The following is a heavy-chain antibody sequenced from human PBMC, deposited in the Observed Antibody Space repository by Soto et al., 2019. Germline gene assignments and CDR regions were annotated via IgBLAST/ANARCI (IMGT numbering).Heavy chain of an antibody. CDR1: GYTFTSYG. J-gene: IGHJ5*02. D-gene: IGHD6-6*01. CDR3: ARDISSSSTPNNWFDP. V-gene: IGHV1-18*01. Sequence: ASVKVSCKASGYTFTSYGISWVRQAPGQGLEWMGWISAYNGNTNYAQKLQGRVTMTTDTSTSTAYMELRSLGSDDTAVYYCARDISSSSTPNNWFDPWGQGTLVTVSS. CDR2: ISAYNGNT.